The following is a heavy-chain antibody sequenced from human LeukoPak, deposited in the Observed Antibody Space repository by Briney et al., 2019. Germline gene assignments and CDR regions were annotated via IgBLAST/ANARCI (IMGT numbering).Heavy chain of an antibody. CDR1: GYTFNSYG. Sequence: GASVKVSCKASGYTFNSYGISWVRQAPGQGLEWMGWISAYNGHTNYAQKFQGRVTMTTDTSTSTAYMDLRSLRSDDTAVYYCAKAARFDGDLNWFDPWGQGTLVTVSS. CDR3: AKAARFDGDLNWFDP. V-gene: IGHV1-18*01. J-gene: IGHJ5*02. CDR2: ISAYNGHT. D-gene: IGHD4-17*01.